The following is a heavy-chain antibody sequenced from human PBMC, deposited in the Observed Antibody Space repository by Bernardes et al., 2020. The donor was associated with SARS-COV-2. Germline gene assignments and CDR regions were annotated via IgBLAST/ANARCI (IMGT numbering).Heavy chain of an antibody. J-gene: IGHJ4*02. CDR1: GGSVSSGSYY. CDR3: ANKEGGIAGRPFTY. D-gene: IGHD6-6*01. Sequence: SETLSLTCTVSGGSVSSGSYYWSWIRQSPGKGLEWIGYIFYSGSTNCNPSLKSRVTISLDTSKNQFSLKLSSVTAVDTAVYYCANKEGGIAGRPFTYWGQGILVTVSS. V-gene: IGHV4-61*01. CDR2: IFYSGST.